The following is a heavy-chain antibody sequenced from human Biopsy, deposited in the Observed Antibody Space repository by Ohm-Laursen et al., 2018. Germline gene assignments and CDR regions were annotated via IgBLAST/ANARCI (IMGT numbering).Heavy chain of an antibody. CDR2: IAYDGSNK. CDR1: GFTLRDRL. J-gene: IGHJ3*02. CDR3: ARRAI. Sequence: SLRLSCTPSGFTLRDRLMLWVRQAPAKGLEWVALIAYDGSNKYYAESVKGRFTISRDNSKSALSLEMTNLKAEDTAVYYCARRAIWGQGTTVTVSS. V-gene: IGHV3-30*04.